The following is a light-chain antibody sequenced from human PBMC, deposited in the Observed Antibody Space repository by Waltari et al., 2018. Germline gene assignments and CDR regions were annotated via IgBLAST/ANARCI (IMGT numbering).Light chain of an antibody. V-gene: IGLV2-14*01. Sequence: QSALTQPASVSGSPGQSITFSCIGSKDDVGGFNYVSWYQHSSGKAPKLIIYDVTNRPSGISHRFSASKSNTTASLTISGLQTEDEADYYCCSFTRDRSYVFGSGTQVIVL. CDR1: KDDVGGFNY. CDR3: CSFTRDRSYV. CDR2: DVT. J-gene: IGLJ1*01.